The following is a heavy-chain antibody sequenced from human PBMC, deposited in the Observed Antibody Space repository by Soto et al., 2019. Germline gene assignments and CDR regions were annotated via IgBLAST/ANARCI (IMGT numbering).Heavy chain of an antibody. CDR1: GYTFTSYG. D-gene: IGHD2-8*01. J-gene: IGHJ5*02. CDR3: ARDLLYCTNGVCYKIGNNWFDP. Sequence: ASVKVSCKASGYTFTSYGISWVRQAPGQGLEWMGWISAYNGNTNYAQKLQGRVTMTTDTSTSTAYMELRSLRSDDTAVYYCARDLLYCTNGVCYKIGNNWFDPWGQGTLVTVSS. V-gene: IGHV1-18*01. CDR2: ISAYNGNT.